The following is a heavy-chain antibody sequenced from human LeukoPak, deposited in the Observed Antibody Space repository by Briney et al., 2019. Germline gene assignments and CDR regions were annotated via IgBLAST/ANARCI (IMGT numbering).Heavy chain of an antibody. Sequence: SETLSLTCAVYGGSFSGYYWSWIRQPPGRGLEWIGEINHSGSTNYNPSLKSRVTISVDTSKNQFSLKLSSVTAADTAVYYCARPPSPRYSYPYYFDYWGQGTLVTVSS. V-gene: IGHV4-34*01. CDR3: ARPPSPRYSYPYYFDY. J-gene: IGHJ4*02. CDR2: INHSGST. D-gene: IGHD5-18*01. CDR1: GGSFSGYY.